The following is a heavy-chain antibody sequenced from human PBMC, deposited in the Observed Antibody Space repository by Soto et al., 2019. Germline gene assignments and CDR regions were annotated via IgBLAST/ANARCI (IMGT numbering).Heavy chain of an antibody. CDR1: GFTFSSYA. Sequence: QVQLVESGGGVVQPGRSLRLSCAASGFTFSSYAMHWVRQAPGKGLEWVAVISYDGSNKYYADSVKGRFTISRDNSKNTLYLQMNSLRAEDTAVYYCAGEPGIAAAGHWYFDLWGRGTLVTVSS. J-gene: IGHJ2*01. CDR3: AGEPGIAAAGHWYFDL. D-gene: IGHD6-13*01. V-gene: IGHV3-30-3*01. CDR2: ISYDGSNK.